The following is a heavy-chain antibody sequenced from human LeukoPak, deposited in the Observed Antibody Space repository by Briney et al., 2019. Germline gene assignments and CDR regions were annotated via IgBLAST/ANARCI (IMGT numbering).Heavy chain of an antibody. CDR3: AKDNGLLLGGYFDY. CDR2: ISWNSGSI. J-gene: IGHJ4*02. D-gene: IGHD7-27*01. CDR1: GFTFDDYA. V-gene: IGHV3-9*01. Sequence: GGSLRLSCAASGFTFDDYAMHWVRQAPGKGLEWVSGISWNSGSIGYADSVKGRFTISRDNAKSSLYLQMNSLRAEDTALYYCAKDNGLLLGGYFDYWGQGTLVTVSS.